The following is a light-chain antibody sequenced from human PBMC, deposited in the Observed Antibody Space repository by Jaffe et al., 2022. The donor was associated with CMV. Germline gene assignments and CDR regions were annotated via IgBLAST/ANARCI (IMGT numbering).Light chain of an antibody. J-gene: IGLJ2*01. CDR3: CSYAGSGTLI. CDR2: EVT. CDR1: SRDLGNYNV. Sequence: QSALTQPASVSGSPGQSITVSCTGTSRDLGNYNVVSWYQQHPGKAPKVMIYEVTKRPSGVSNRFSGSKSGNTASLTISGLQAEDEADYYCCSYAGSGTLIFGGGTRVTVL. V-gene: IGLV2-23*02.